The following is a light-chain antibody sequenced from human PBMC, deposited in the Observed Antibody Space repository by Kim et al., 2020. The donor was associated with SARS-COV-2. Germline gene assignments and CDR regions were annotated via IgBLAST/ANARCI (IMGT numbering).Light chain of an antibody. J-gene: IGLJ1*01. Sequence: SYELTQPPSVSVAPGKTATVTCGGNNIGSETVHWYQQKPGQAPVLVIYYDSDRPSGIPERFSGSNSANTATLTISRVEAGDEADYYCQVWDSSSDHYVFG. CDR3: QVWDSSSDHYV. CDR1: NIGSET. V-gene: IGLV3-21*04. CDR2: YDS.